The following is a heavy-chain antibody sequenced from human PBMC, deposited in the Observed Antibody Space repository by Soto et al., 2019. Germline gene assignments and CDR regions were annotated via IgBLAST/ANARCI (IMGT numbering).Heavy chain of an antibody. D-gene: IGHD5-12*01. CDR1: GFTFSSYG. Sequence: QVQLVESGGGVVQPGRSLRLSCAASGFTFSSYGMHWVRQAPGKGLEWVAVISYDGSNKYYADSVKGRFTISRDNSKNTLYLQMNSLRDEDTAVYYCAKDRIGATTNYYYYGMDVWGQGTTVTVSS. CDR2: ISYDGSNK. V-gene: IGHV3-30*18. J-gene: IGHJ6*02. CDR3: AKDRIGATTNYYYYGMDV.